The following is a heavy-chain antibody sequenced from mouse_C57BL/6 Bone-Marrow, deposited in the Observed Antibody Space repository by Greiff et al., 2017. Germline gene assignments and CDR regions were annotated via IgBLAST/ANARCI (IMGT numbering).Heavy chain of an antibody. CDR1: GYTFTDYE. D-gene: IGHD1-1*01. V-gene: IGHV1-15*01. J-gene: IGHJ3*01. CDR2: IDPETGGT. CDR3: TTVVEKAWLAY. Sequence: VQLQQSGAELVRPGASVTLSCKASGYTFTDYEMHWVKQTPVHGLEWIGAIDPETGGTAYNQKFKGKAILTADKSSSTAYMELRSLTSEDSAVYYCTTVVEKAWLAYWGQGTLVTVSA.